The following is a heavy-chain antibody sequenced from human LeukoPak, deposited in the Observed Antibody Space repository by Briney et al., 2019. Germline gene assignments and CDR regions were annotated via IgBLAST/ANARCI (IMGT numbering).Heavy chain of an antibody. CDR2: ISGSGDNT. V-gene: IGHV3-23*01. Sequence: PGGSLRLSCAASGFSFSSYAMSWVRQAPGKGLEWVSSISGSGDNTYYAESVKGRFTISRDNSKNTLFLQMNSLRAEDTAVFYCAKLCGYTMGWFFDFWGQETLVTVPS. J-gene: IGHJ4*02. CDR3: AKLCGYTMGWFFDF. D-gene: IGHD5-12*01. CDR1: GFSFSSYA.